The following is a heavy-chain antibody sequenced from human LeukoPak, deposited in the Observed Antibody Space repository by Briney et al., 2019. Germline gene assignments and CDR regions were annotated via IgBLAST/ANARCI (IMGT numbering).Heavy chain of an antibody. CDR1: GGSFSGYY. CDR2: INHSGST. J-gene: IGHJ4*02. D-gene: IGHD5-12*01. Sequence: SETLSLTCAVYGGSFSGYYWSWIRQPPGKGLEWIGEINHSGSTNYNPSLKSRVTISVDTSKNQFSLKLSSVTAANTAVYYCARVRVRFVATIRSHYFDYWGQGTLVTVSS. CDR3: ARVRVRFVATIRSHYFDY. V-gene: IGHV4-34*01.